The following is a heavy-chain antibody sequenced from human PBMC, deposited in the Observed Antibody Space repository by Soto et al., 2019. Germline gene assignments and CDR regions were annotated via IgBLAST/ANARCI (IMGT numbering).Heavy chain of an antibody. Sequence: QVQLQQWGAGLLKPSETLSLTCAVYGGSFSGYYWSWIRKPPGKGLEWIGEINHSGNTNYNPYLKSRVILSVDTSKKQLSLKLSSGTAANMAVYYCARGRIVGVPAAIKNLFDPWSQGHVVTDSS. CDR3: ARGRIVGVPAAIKNLFDP. CDR1: GGSFSGYY. V-gene: IGHV4-34*01. J-gene: IGHJ5*02. CDR2: INHSGNT. D-gene: IGHD2-2*01.